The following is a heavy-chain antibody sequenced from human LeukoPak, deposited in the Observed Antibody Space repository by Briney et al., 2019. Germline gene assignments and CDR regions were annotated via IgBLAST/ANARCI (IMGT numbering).Heavy chain of an antibody. CDR1: GGTFSSYA. CDR2: IIPILGIA. Sequence: SVKVSCKASGGTFSSYAISWVRQAPGQGLEWMGRIIPILGIANYAQKFQGRVTITADKSTITAYMELSSLRSEDTAVYYCARVRGYYYDSSGYYGFDYWGQGTLVTVSS. D-gene: IGHD3-22*01. J-gene: IGHJ4*02. CDR3: ARVRGYYYDSSGYYGFDY. V-gene: IGHV1-69*04.